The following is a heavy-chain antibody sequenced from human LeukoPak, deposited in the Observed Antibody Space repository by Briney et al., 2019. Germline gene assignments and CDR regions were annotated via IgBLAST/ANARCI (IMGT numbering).Heavy chain of an antibody. D-gene: IGHD3-22*01. CDR2: IYYSGST. J-gene: IGHJ4*02. CDR1: GGSISSSSYY. CDR3: ARSPLYYDSSGPDY. Sequence: PSETLSLTCTVSGGSISSSSYYWGWIRQPPGKGLEWIGSIYYSGSTYYNPSLKSRVTISVDTSKNQFSLKLSSVTAADTAVYYCARSPLYYDSSGPDYWGQGTLVTVSS. V-gene: IGHV4-39*01.